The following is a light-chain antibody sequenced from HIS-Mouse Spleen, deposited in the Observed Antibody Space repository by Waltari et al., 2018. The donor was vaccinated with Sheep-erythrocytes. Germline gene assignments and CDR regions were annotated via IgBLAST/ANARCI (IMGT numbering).Light chain of an antibody. Sequence: SYELTQPPSVSVSPGQTASITCSGDKLGDTYACWYQQKPGQSPVLVIYQDSKRPSGIPERFSGSNSGNTATLTISGTQAMDEADYYCQAWDSSTVVFGGGTKLTVI. CDR3: QAWDSSTVV. CDR2: QDS. J-gene: IGLJ2*01. V-gene: IGLV3-1*01. CDR1: KLGDTY.